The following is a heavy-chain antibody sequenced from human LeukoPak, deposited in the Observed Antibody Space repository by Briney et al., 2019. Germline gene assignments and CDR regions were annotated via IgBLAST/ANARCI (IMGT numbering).Heavy chain of an antibody. CDR3: ARIMGSGYYYYGMDV. D-gene: IGHD2-15*01. J-gene: IGHJ6*02. V-gene: IGHV4-59*01. Sequence: PSETVSLTCTVSGGSISSYYWSWLRQPPGKGWVGIGYIYYSGSTNYNPSLKSRVTISVDTSKNQFSLKLSSVTAADTAVYYCARIMGSGYYYYGMDVWGQGTTVTVSS. CDR1: GGSISSYY. CDR2: IYYSGST.